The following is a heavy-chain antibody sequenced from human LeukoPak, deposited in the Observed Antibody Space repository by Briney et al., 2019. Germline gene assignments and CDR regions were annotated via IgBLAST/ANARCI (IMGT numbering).Heavy chain of an antibody. J-gene: IGHJ3*02. V-gene: IGHV3-48*04. CDR2: ISSSGSTI. D-gene: IGHD3-10*01. CDR3: ARVTMARGAFDI. CDR1: GFTFSSYS. Sequence: GGSLRLSCAASGFTFSSYSMNWVRQAPGKGLEWVSYISSSGSTIYYADSVKGRFTISRDNAKNSLYLQMNSLRAEDTAVYYCARVTMARGAFDIWGQGTMVTVSS.